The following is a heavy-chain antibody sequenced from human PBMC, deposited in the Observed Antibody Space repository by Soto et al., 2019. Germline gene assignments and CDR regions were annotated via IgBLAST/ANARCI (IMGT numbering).Heavy chain of an antibody. Sequence: SVKVSCKASGYTFTSYYMRWVRQATGQGLEWMGIINPSGGSTSYAQKFQGRVTMTRDTSTSTVYMELSSLRSEDTAVYYCARDRCSGGSCYNRPTYYYYYGMDVWGQGTTVPVSS. D-gene: IGHD2-15*01. CDR2: INPSGGST. J-gene: IGHJ6*02. CDR1: GYTFTSYY. V-gene: IGHV1-46*01. CDR3: ARDRCSGGSCYNRPTYYYYYGMDV.